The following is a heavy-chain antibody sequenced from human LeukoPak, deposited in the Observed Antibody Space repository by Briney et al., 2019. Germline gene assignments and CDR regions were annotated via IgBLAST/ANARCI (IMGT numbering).Heavy chain of an antibody. CDR3: ARDKVGGVVAASPFDP. CDR1: GFTFSSYG. J-gene: IGHJ5*02. Sequence: GGSLRLSCVASGFTFSSYGIHWVRQAPGKGLEWVANIKQDGSEKYYVDSVKGRFTISRDNAKNSLYLQMNSLRAEDTAVYYCARDKVGGVVAASPFDPWGQGTLVTVSS. V-gene: IGHV3-7*01. CDR2: IKQDGSEK. D-gene: IGHD2-15*01.